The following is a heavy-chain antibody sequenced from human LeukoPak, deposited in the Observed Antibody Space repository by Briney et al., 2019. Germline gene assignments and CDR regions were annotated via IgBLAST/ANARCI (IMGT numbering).Heavy chain of an antibody. V-gene: IGHV4-34*01. J-gene: IGHJ5*02. CDR2: INHSGST. CDR3: ARHRYGSGSYYSTSGNWFDP. CDR1: GGSFSGYY. Sequence: SETLSLTCAVYGGSFSGYYWSWIRQPPGKGLEWIGEINHSGSTNYNLSLKSRVTISVDTSKNQFSLKLSSVTAADTAVYYCARHRYGSGSYYSTSGNWFDPWGQGTLVTVSS. D-gene: IGHD3-10*01.